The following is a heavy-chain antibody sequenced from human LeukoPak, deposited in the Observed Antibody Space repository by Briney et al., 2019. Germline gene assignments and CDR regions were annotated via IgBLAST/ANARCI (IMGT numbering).Heavy chain of an antibody. Sequence: PGGSLRLSCAASGFTFITYWMTWVRQAPGKGLEWVPNINQDGSEKYYVDSVKGRFTVSRDNAKNSLYLQMNSLRAEDAAVYYCAKGKKVTMVRGVTWFDPWGQGTLVTVSS. D-gene: IGHD3-10*01. CDR3: AKGKKVTMVRGVTWFDP. J-gene: IGHJ5*02. V-gene: IGHV3-7*01. CDR1: GFTFITYW. CDR2: INQDGSEK.